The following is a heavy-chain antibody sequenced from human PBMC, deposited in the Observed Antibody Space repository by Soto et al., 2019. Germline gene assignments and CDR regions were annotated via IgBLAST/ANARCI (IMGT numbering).Heavy chain of an antibody. D-gene: IGHD2-2*01. CDR3: AKDGGRCSSASCHPGV. CDR1: GYTLTNHG. Sequence: ASVKVSSKAPGYTLTNHGRTWVQQAPEKGLEWMGWISTYNGNTNYAQKFQGRVTMTTDTSTSTAYMELRSLRSDDTAVFYRAKDGGRCSSASCHPGVWGKGTTVTVSS. V-gene: IGHV1-18*01. J-gene: IGHJ6*04. CDR2: ISTYNGNT.